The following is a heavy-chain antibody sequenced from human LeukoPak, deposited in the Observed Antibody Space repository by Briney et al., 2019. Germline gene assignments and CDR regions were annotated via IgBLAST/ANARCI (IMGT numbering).Heavy chain of an antibody. Sequence: GGSLRLSCAASGFTSSSYGMSWVRQAPAKGLEWVSSISGSGTKTFYADSVKGRFTISRDNSKNTLYLQMGSLRAEDTAVYYCANLIIAAAGYEYFQHWGQGTLVTVSS. J-gene: IGHJ1*01. D-gene: IGHD6-13*01. V-gene: IGHV3-23*01. CDR3: ANLIIAAAGYEYFQH. CDR2: ISGSGTKT. CDR1: GFTSSSYG.